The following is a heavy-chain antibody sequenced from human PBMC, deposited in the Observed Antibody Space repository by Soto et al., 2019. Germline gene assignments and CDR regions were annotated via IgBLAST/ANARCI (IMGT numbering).Heavy chain of an antibody. J-gene: IGHJ4*02. CDR3: ARPYCGGDCYSSFDY. D-gene: IGHD2-21*02. V-gene: IGHV1-69*13. CDR2: IIPIFGTA. CDR1: GGTFSSYA. Sequence: SVKVSCKASGGTFSSYAISWVRQAHGQGLEWMGGIIPIFGTANYAQKFQGRVTITADESTSTAYMELSSLRSEDTAVYYCARPYCGGDCYSSFDYWGQGTLVTVSS.